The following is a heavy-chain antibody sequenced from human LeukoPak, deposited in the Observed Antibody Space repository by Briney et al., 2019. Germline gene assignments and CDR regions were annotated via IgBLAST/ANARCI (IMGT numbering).Heavy chain of an antibody. D-gene: IGHD6-19*01. CDR3: ARAVAVGVVYYYYYMKV. V-gene: IGHV1-2*02. J-gene: IGHJ6*03. Sequence: ASVKVSCKASGYTFTGYCMHWVRQAPGQGLEWMGWINPNSGCTNYAQKFQGRVTMTRDTPISTAYMELSRLRSDDTAVYYCARAVAVGVVYYYYYMKVWGKGTTVTVSS. CDR1: GYTFTGYC. CDR2: INPNSGCT.